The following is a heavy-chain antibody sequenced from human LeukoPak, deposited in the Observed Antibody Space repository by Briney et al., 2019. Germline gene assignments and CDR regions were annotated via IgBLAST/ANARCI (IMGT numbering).Heavy chain of an antibody. D-gene: IGHD3-10*01. CDR3: ARDGEAVDY. Sequence: PGGSLRLSCAASGFTFSSYAMSWVRQAPGEGLEWVSTCSGSGGSTHYADSVKGRFTISRDNAKNSLYLQMNSLRAEDTAVYYCARDGEAVDYWGQGTLVTVSS. CDR2: CSGSGGST. CDR1: GFTFSSYA. J-gene: IGHJ4*02. V-gene: IGHV3-23*01.